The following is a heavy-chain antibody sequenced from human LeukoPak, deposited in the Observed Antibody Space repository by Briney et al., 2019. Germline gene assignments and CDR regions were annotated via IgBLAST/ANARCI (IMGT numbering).Heavy chain of an antibody. Sequence: ASVKVSCKASGYTFTSYYMHWVRQAPGQGLEWMGIINPSGGSTSYAQKFQGRVTITADESTSTAYMELSSLRSEDTAVYYCARDLYGGNSRYAAWGQGTLVTVSS. J-gene: IGHJ5*02. CDR1: GYTFTSYY. V-gene: IGHV1-46*01. CDR2: INPSGGST. CDR3: ARDLYGGNSRYAA. D-gene: IGHD4-23*01.